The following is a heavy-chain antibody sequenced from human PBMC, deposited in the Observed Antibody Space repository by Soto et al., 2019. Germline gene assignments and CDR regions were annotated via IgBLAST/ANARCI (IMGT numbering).Heavy chain of an antibody. CDR1: GYIFTAYS. J-gene: IGHJ1*01. D-gene: IGHD2-15*01. V-gene: IGHV1-46*01. Sequence: QVQLVQSGAEVKKPGASVKVSCKTSGYIFTAYSMHWVRQAPGQGLEWMGVVNPSGGSAHYAQSFEGRVTLTRDTSTSTFCMELSSLRSEDTAVYYCAREENCRGGTCDSEYFHHWGQGTLFTDSS. CDR2: VNPSGGSA. CDR3: AREENCRGGTCDSEYFHH.